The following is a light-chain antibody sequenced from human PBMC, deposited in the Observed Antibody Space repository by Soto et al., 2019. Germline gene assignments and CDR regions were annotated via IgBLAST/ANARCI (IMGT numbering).Light chain of an antibody. V-gene: IGKV3-11*01. J-gene: IGKJ3*01. CDR1: QSLSSY. CDR2: DAS. Sequence: PGDRATLSCRASQSLSSYLAWYQQKPGQAPRLLIYDASNRATGIPARFSGSGSGTDFTLTISSLEPEDFALYYCQQRSNWPPFTFGPGTKVDI. CDR3: QQRSNWPPFT.